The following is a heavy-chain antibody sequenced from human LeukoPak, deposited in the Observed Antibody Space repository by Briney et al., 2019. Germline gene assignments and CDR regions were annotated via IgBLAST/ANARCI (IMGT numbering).Heavy chain of an antibody. J-gene: IGHJ4*02. CDR3: TKRVDGSGTYYIDY. CDR1: GFPFSNAW. V-gene: IGHV3-23*01. D-gene: IGHD3-10*01. Sequence: GGSLRLSCAASGFPFSNAWMTWVRQAPGKGLEWVSAIGGTDGTTFYADSVKGRFTISRDNSKNTLFLQMNSLRAEDTALYYCTKRVDGSGTYYIDYWGQGTLVTVSS. CDR2: IGGTDGTT.